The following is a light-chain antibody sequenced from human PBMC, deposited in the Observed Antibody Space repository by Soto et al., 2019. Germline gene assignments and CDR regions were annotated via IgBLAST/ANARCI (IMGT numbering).Light chain of an antibody. Sequence: DIQMTQSPSSLSPSVGDRVTITCRASRGIGTSLNWYQQKPRKAPNLLIFSASSLQSGVPSRFSGSGYVAVFTITIDSLQPEDSATYYCQPSYYTPFTFGQGTNVEI. CDR1: RGIGTS. CDR2: SAS. CDR3: QPSYYTPFT. V-gene: IGKV1-39*01. J-gene: IGKJ2*01.